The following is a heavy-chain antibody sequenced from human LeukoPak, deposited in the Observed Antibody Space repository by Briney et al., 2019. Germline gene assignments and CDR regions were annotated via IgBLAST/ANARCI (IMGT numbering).Heavy chain of an antibody. V-gene: IGHV4-59*01. J-gene: IGHJ4*02. D-gene: IGHD3-22*01. Sequence: SETLSLTCTVSGGSISDYYWSWIRQPPGTGLEWIGYIYYSGSTNYNPSLKSRVTISIDTSKNQFSLKLSSVTAADTAEYYRARVSYFYDSSGYRQRYYFDYWGQGTLVTVSS. CDR1: GGSISDYY. CDR2: IYYSGST. CDR3: ARVSYFYDSSGYRQRYYFDY.